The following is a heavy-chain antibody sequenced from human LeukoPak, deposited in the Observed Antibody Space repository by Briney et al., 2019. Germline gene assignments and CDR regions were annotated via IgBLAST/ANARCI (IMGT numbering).Heavy chain of an antibody. CDR2: IYYSGST. CDR1: GGSISSGDYY. CDR3: ARETGEYSSSIDY. J-gene: IGHJ4*02. D-gene: IGHD6-6*01. V-gene: IGHV4-30-4*08. Sequence: SETLSLTCAVSGGSISSGDYYWSWIRQPPGKGLEWIGYIYYSGSTYYNPSLKSRVTISVDTSKNQFSLKLSSVTAADTAVYYCARETGEYSSSIDYWGQGTLVTVSS.